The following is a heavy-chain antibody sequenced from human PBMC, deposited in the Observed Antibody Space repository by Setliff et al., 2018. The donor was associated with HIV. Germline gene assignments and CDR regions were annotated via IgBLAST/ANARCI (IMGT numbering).Heavy chain of an antibody. CDR3: ARGSEDYYDSSGYGF. D-gene: IGHD3-22*01. Sequence: SVKVSCKASGYAFTDHTFTGYDIHWVRQAPGQGLEWMGGIIPILGIANYTQKFQDRVTMTSDTSTSTVYMELSSLRSEDTAVYYCARGSEDYYDSSGYGFWGQGTLVTVSS. J-gene: IGHJ4*02. CDR1: GYAFTDHTFTGYD. CDR2: IIPILGIA. V-gene: IGHV1-69*10.